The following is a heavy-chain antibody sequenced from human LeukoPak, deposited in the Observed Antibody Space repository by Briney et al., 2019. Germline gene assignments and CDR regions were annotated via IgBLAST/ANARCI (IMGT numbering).Heavy chain of an antibody. D-gene: IGHD6-13*01. CDR2: IIPIFGTA. Sequence: SVKVSCKASGGTFSSYAISWVRQAPGQGLEWMGRIIPIFGTANYAQKFQGRVTITTDESTSTAYVELSSLRSEDTAVYYCAREGIAAAGRRTLDYWGQGTLVTVSS. CDR3: AREGIAAAGRRTLDY. V-gene: IGHV1-69*05. J-gene: IGHJ4*02. CDR1: GGTFSSYA.